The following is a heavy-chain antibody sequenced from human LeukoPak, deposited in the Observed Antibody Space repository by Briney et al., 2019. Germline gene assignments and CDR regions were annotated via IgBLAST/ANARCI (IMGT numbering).Heavy chain of an antibody. Sequence: GGSLRLSCAASAFTFSSYAMSWVRQAPGRGLEWVSAMSDIGSTTYYADSVKGRFTISRDNAKNSLYLQMNSLRAEDTALYYCARDRRHTIFGVVIHGAPHDYWGQGTLVTVSS. CDR1: AFTFSSYA. CDR3: ARDRRHTIFGVVIHGAPHDY. CDR2: MSDIGSTT. J-gene: IGHJ4*02. V-gene: IGHV3-23*01. D-gene: IGHD3-3*01.